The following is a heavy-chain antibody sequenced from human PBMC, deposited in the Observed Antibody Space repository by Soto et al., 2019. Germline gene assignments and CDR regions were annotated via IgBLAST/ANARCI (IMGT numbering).Heavy chain of an antibody. J-gene: IGHJ4*02. CDR1: GFTFSNNG. CDR2: ISSDGSKK. CDR3: AMDLYGGSSRFDY. D-gene: IGHD2-15*01. Sequence: QVQLVESGGGVVQPGRSLRLSCVASGFTFSNNGIHWVRQAPGKGLEWVAVISSDGSKKYYADSVKVRFTISRDNSKNTLYLQMNRLRAEDTAVYYCAMDLYGGSSRFDYWGQGTLVTVSS. V-gene: IGHV3-30*03.